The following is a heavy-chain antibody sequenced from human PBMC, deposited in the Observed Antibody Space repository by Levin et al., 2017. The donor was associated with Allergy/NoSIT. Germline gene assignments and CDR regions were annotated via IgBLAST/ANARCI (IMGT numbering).Heavy chain of an antibody. J-gene: IGHJ4*02. CDR3: AKDGPYSYGFGGYYFDY. Sequence: PGGSLRLSCAASGFTFSSYAMSWVRQAPGKGLEWVSAISGSGGGTYYADSVKGRFTISRDNSKNTLYLPMNSLRAEDTAVYYCAKDGPYSYGFGGYYFDYWGQGTLVTVSS. D-gene: IGHD5-18*01. V-gene: IGHV3-23*01. CDR2: ISGSGGGT. CDR1: GFTFSSYA.